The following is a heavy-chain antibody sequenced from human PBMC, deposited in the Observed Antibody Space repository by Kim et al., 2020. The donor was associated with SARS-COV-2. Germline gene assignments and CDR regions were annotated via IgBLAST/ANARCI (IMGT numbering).Heavy chain of an antibody. D-gene: IGHD1-7*01. Sequence: ASVKVSCKTSGYTFINYDINWVRQATGQGLEWMGWMNPNSGNTGYAQKFQGRVAMTKNTSISTAYMELSSLRSEDTAVYYCAGAPTWNYDTRPYYFDHWGRGTLVTVSS. CDR2: MNPNSGNT. J-gene: IGHJ4*02. V-gene: IGHV1-8*01. CDR1: GYTFINYD. CDR3: AGAPTWNYDTRPYYFDH.